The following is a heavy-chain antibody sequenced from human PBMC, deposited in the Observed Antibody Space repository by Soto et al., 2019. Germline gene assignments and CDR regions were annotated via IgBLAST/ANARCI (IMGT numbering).Heavy chain of an antibody. CDR3: ARPEIPTRNNDYSYPFDL. Sequence: PGEALKISCKGSGYIFSIYWIGWVRQVPVKGLEWMGIIYPGDSDTRYNPSFQGQVTISVDKSTSTAYLQWNSLKASDTAIYYCARPEIPTRNNDYSYPFDLWGQGALVTVSS. D-gene: IGHD3-16*01. V-gene: IGHV5-51*01. CDR1: GYIFSIYW. J-gene: IGHJ4*01. CDR2: IYPGDSDT.